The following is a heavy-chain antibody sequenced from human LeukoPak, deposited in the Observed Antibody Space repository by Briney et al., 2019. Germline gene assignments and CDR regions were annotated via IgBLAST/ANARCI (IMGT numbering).Heavy chain of an antibody. CDR1: GGSISSYY. CDR3: ASRSSIWSGYQDTLYYFDS. CDR2: IYYSGST. V-gene: IGHV4-59*01. D-gene: IGHD3-3*01. J-gene: IGHJ4*02. Sequence: PSETLSLICTVSGGSISSYYWSWIRQPPGKRLEWIGHIYYSGSTNYNPSLKSRVTISVDTSKNQFSLKLSSVTAADTAVYYCASRSSIWSGYQDTLYYFDSWGQETLVTVSS.